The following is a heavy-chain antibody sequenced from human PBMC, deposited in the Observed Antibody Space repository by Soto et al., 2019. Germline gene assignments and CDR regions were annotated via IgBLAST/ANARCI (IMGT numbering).Heavy chain of an antibody. CDR3: ARLYGNWFDP. CDR2: INHSGST. CDR1: GGAFRGYY. D-gene: IGHD2-8*01. J-gene: IGHJ5*02. V-gene: IGHV4-34*01. Sequence: SETLSLTCAVYGGAFRGYYWSWIRQPPGKGLEWIGEINHSGSTNYNPSLKSRVTISVDTSKNQFSLKLSSVTAADTAVYYCARLYGNWFDPWGQGTLVTVSS.